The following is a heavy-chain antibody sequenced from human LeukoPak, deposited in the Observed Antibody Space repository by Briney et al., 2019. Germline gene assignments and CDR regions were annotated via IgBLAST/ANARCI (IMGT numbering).Heavy chain of an antibody. CDR3: ASSPSRSIAVAATF. V-gene: IGHV5-51*01. J-gene: IGHJ4*02. CDR1: GYSFSSYW. D-gene: IGHD6-19*01. CDR2: IYPGDSDI. Sequence: GESLKISCKGSGYSFSSYWIAWVRQMPGKGLEWMGIIYPGDSDIRYSPSFQGQVTISADKSISTAYLQWSSLKASDTAMYYCASSPSRSIAVAATFWGQGTLVTVSS.